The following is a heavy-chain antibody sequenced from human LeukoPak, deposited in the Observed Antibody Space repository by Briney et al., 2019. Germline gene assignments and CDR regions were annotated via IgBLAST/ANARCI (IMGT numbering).Heavy chain of an antibody. Sequence: GGSLRLSCAASGFTFSSIAMSWVRQAPGKGLEWVSAIRSNGETVYNADSVKGRFTISRDNSRQTLFLQMSSLRVEDTATYYCAKGQELDDGVFDSWGQGTMVTVSS. CDR1: GFTFSSIA. J-gene: IGHJ4*02. V-gene: IGHV3-23*01. D-gene: IGHD1-1*01. CDR2: IRSNGETV. CDR3: AKGQELDDGVFDS.